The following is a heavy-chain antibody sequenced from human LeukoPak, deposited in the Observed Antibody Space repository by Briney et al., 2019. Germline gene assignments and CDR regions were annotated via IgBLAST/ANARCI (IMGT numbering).Heavy chain of an antibody. CDR3: ARGRTYYYDSSGQTFDY. J-gene: IGHJ4*02. Sequence: SETLSLTCTVSGVSISSYYWRWIRQPPGKGLEWIGYIYYSGSTNYNPSLKSRVTISVDTSKNQFSLKLSSVTAADTAVYYCARGRTYYYDSSGQTFDYWGQGTLVTVSS. CDR2: IYYSGST. CDR1: GVSISSYY. D-gene: IGHD3-22*01. V-gene: IGHV4-59*01.